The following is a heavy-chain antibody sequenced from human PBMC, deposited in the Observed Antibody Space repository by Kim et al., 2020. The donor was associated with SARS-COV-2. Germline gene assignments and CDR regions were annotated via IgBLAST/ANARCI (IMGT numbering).Heavy chain of an antibody. V-gene: IGHV3-23*03. CDR2: IYSGGSST. CDR1: GFTFSSYA. J-gene: IGHJ6*02. CDR3: AKDRPWWVLDSYGSPTDYYYGMDV. Sequence: GGSLRLSCAASGFTFSSYAMSWVRQAPGKGLEWVSVIYSGGSSTYYADSVKGRFTISRDNSKNTLYLQMNSLRAEDTAVYYCAKDRPWWVLDSYGSPTDYYYGMDVWGQGTTVTVSS. D-gene: IGHD2-15*01.